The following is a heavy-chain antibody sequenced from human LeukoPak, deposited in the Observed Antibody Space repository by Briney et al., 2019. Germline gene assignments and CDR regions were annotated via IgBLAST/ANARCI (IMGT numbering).Heavy chain of an antibody. CDR3: AKVPPSITAAGNWLDP. Sequence: ASVKVSCKASGYTFTGYYIHWVRQAPGQGLEWMGWINPDTGGTDYAQKFQGRITMTRDTSITTAYTELSRLTSDDTAMYYCAKVPPSITAAGNWLDPWGQGALVT. CDR1: GYTFTGYY. V-gene: IGHV1-2*02. CDR2: INPDTGGT. D-gene: IGHD6-13*01. J-gene: IGHJ5*02.